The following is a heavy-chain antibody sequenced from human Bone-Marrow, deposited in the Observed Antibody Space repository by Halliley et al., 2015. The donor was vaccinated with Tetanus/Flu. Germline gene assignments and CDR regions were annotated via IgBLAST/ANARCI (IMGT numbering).Heavy chain of an antibody. Sequence: GYIYSDGHTSYNPSLKGRVAISVDTSKNQFSLKMSSVTPADTAVYYCVRERRVYYFYGMDVWGQGATVTVSS. CDR3: VRERRVYYFYGMDV. J-gene: IGHJ6*02. V-gene: IGHV4-59*01. CDR2: IYSDGHT.